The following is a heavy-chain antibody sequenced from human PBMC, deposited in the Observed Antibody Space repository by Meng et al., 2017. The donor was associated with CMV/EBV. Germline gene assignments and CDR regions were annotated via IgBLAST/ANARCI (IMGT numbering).Heavy chain of an antibody. CDR3: ARVRGNIAAGGGPNQRGYYYGMDV. CDR1: GFTFSSYA. D-gene: IGHD6-13*01. Sequence: GESLKISCAASGFTFSSYAMSWVRQAPGKGLEWVSAISGSGSTIYYADSVKGRFTISRDNAKNSLYLQMNSLRAEDTAVYYCARVRGNIAAGGGPNQRGYYYGMDVWGQGTTVTVSS. CDR2: ISGSGSTI. J-gene: IGHJ6*02. V-gene: IGHV3-23*01.